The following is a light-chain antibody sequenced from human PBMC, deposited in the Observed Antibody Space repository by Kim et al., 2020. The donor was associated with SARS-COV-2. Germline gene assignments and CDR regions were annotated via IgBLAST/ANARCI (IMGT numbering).Light chain of an antibody. CDR1: QSVCSLC. CDR2: SVS. CDR3: QQYGVAPPYT. Sequence: SPWEGATLSCRTRQSVCSLCLSWYQQRPGQAPRLLIYSVSNRATGIPDRFSGSGSGTDFTLTISRLEPEDFAVYYCQQYGVAPPYTFGQGTKLEI. V-gene: IGKV3-20*01. J-gene: IGKJ2*01.